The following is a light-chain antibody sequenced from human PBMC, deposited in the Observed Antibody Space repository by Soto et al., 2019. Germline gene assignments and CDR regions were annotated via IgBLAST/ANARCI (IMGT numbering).Light chain of an antibody. CDR1: QSFSGSY. CDR2: GAS. V-gene: IGKV3-20*01. Sequence: EIVLTQSPGTLSLSPGERATLSCRASQSFSGSYLAWYHQKPGQAPRLLIDGASSRATGIPDRFSGSGSGTDFTLTISRLEPEDFAVDYCQQYGSSPRTFGQGTKVDIK. J-gene: IGKJ1*01. CDR3: QQYGSSPRT.